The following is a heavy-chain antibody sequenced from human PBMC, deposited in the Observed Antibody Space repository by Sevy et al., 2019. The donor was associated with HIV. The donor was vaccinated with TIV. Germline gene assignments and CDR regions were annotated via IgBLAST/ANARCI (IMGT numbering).Heavy chain of an antibody. D-gene: IGHD4-17*01. Sequence: GGSLRLSCAASGFTFSSYAMSWVRQAPGKGLEWVSAISGSGGSTYYADSVKGRFTISRDNSKNTLYLQMNSLRAEDTSVYYCAKDLNQMTNFDYCGQVTLVTVSS. J-gene: IGHJ4*02. CDR2: ISGSGGST. CDR3: AKDLNQMTNFDY. V-gene: IGHV3-23*01. CDR1: GFTFSSYA.